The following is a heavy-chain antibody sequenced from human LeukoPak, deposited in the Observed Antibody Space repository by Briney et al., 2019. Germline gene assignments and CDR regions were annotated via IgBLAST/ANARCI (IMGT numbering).Heavy chain of an antibody. CDR3: AKGWSSGWYLEYFDY. J-gene: IGHJ4*02. Sequence: PGASLRLSCAASGFTFSSYAMSWVRQAPGKGLEWVSAISGSGGSTYYADSVKGRFTISRGNSKNTLYLQMNSLRAEDTAVYYCAKGWSSGWYLEYFDYWGQGTLVTVSS. D-gene: IGHD6-19*01. V-gene: IGHV3-23*01. CDR1: GFTFSSYA. CDR2: ISGSGGST.